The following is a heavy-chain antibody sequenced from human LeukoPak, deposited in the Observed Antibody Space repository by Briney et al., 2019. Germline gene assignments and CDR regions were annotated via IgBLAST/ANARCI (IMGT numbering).Heavy chain of an antibody. Sequence: GGSLRLSCAASGFTFSGYWMTWVRQAPGRGLERVAIINPDGSEKYYLESLKGRITISRDNAENSVHLQMNSLKAEDTAIYCARDRAYSAFDYWGQGTLVTVSS. V-gene: IGHV3-7*03. J-gene: IGHJ4*02. CDR3: ARDRAYSAFDY. CDR1: GFTFSGYW. D-gene: IGHD1-26*01. CDR2: INPDGSEK.